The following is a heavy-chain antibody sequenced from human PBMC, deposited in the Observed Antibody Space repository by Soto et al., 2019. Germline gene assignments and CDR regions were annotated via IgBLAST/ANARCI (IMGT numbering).Heavy chain of an antibody. D-gene: IGHD3-22*01. CDR2: IYYSGST. CDR1: GGSISSGDYY. V-gene: IGHV4-30-4*01. CDR3: ARGYPKGYYDSSGYLTYFDY. Sequence: QVQLQESGPGLVKPSQTLSLTYTVSGGSISSGDYYWSWIRQPPGKGLEWIGYIYYSGSTYYNPSLKSRVTISVDTSKNQFSLKLSSVTAADTAVYYCARGYPKGYYDSSGYLTYFDYWGQGTLVTVSS. J-gene: IGHJ4*02.